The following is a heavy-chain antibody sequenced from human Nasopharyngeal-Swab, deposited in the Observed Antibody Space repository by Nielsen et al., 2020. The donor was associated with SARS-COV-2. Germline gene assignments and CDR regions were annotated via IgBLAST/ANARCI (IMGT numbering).Heavy chain of an antibody. D-gene: IGHD2-2*01. V-gene: IGHV1-3*01. CDR3: ARERELQSHQYYYYMDV. CDR1: GYTFVNYA. Sequence: ASVMVSCKASGYTFVNYAIKWVRQAPGQRREWMGWINAGSGQTRYSQTFQDRVTITRDTSASTVYMELSSLRPEDTAVYYCARERELQSHQYYYYMDVWGKGTTVAVSS. J-gene: IGHJ6*03. CDR2: INAGSGQT.